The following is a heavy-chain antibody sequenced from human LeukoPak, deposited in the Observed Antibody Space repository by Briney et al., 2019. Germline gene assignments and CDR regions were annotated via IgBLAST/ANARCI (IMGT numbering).Heavy chain of an antibody. CDR3: AKDHYGDYVRAFDI. Sequence: GGSLRLSCAASGFTFSSYGMHWVRQAPGKGLEWVAVILSDGSKEFYTDSVKGRFTTSRDNSKNTLYLQMNSLRAEDTAVYHCAKDHYGDYVRAFDIWGQGTMVTVSS. J-gene: IGHJ3*02. CDR1: GFTFSSYG. CDR2: ILSDGSKE. D-gene: IGHD4-17*01. V-gene: IGHV3-33*06.